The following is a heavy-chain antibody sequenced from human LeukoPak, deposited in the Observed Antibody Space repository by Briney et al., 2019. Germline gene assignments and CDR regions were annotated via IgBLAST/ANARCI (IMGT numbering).Heavy chain of an antibody. V-gene: IGHV3-23*01. CDR2: ISGSGGST. J-gene: IGHJ4*02. CDR1: GFTFSSYA. D-gene: IGHD2-2*01. Sequence: GGSLRLSCAASGFTFSSYAMSWVRQAPGKGLEWVSAISGSGGSTYYADSVKGRFTISRDNSKNTLYLQMNSLRAEDTAVYYCALSPLGPAATYYFDYWGQGTLVTVSS. CDR3: ALSPLGPAATYYFDY.